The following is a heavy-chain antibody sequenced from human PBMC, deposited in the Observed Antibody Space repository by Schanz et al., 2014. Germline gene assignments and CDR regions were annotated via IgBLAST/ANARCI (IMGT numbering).Heavy chain of an antibody. Sequence: QVQLQESGPGLVEPSQTLSLTCTVSGDSISSAYWSWIRQHPGKGLEWIGFIYYRGNTYYNPSLKSRVSISLDPSKTQFFLNLNSLTAADTAIYYCAKNQYDDVDLSSFYFDFWGQGTLVTVSS. V-gene: IGHV4-31*03. CDR3: AKNQYDDVDLSSFYFDF. CDR2: IYYRGNT. D-gene: IGHD3-10*02. CDR1: GDSISSAY. J-gene: IGHJ4*02.